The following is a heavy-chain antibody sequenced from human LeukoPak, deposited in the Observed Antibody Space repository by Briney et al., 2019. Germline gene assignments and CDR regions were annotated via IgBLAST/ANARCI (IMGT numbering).Heavy chain of an antibody. V-gene: IGHV4-59*02. J-gene: IGHJ5*02. CDR1: GASVSSYY. D-gene: IGHD3-3*01. CDR2: ISDTGKT. CDR3: ATGYYEPFAT. Sequence: PSETLSLTCTLSGASVSSYYWDWLRQTPGKGLEWIGYISDTGKTDSNPSLKSRVSISRGPANKQFSLRLRSVTAADSAVYYCATGYYEPFATWGPGILVTVSS.